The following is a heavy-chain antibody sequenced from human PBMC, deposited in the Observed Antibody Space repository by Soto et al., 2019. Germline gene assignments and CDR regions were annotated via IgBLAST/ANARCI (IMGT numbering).Heavy chain of an antibody. CDR3: ARVIRGAYYNSPLDT. V-gene: IGHV1-2*02. D-gene: IGHD3-10*01. CDR1: GYTFTGYF. CDR2: INPYSGGA. J-gene: IGHJ5*02. Sequence: ASVKVSCKASGYTFTGYFRHWVRQAPGQGLEWMGWINPYSGGADYAQSFQGRVTMTRDTSISTVYMELSRLRFDDTAVYYCARVIRGAYYNSPLDTWGQGTVVTVSS.